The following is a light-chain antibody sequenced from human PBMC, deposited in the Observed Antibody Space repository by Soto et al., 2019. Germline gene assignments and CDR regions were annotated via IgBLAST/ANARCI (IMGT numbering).Light chain of an antibody. V-gene: IGLV4-60*02. J-gene: IGLJ3*02. CDR1: SGHSSYI. CDR3: ETCDSNSHTV. Sequence: QSVLTQSSSASASLGSSVKLTCTLSSGHSSYIIAWPQQQPGKAPRYLMKLEGSGSYNKGSGVPDRFSGSSSGAARYLTISSLQFEDEADYYCETCDSNSHTVFGGGTKLTVL. CDR2: LEGSGSY.